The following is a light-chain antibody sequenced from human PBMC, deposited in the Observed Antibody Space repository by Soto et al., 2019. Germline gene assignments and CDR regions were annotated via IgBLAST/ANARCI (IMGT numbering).Light chain of an antibody. CDR2: IYS. CDR1: NSNIGSNS. V-gene: IGLV1-44*01. J-gene: IGLJ3*02. Sequence: QSVLTQPPSASGTPGQRVTISCSGSNSNIGSNSVNWFLQLQGTAAKLLIHIYSQRPSWVPDRFSGAKSCTSAALTISGLQSDEEAPYYCAAWDDSMNGGVFGGGTKLTVL. CDR3: AAWDDSMNGGV.